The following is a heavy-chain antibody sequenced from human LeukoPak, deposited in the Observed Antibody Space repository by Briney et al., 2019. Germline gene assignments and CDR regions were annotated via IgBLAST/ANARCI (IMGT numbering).Heavy chain of an antibody. Sequence: SETLSLTCTVSGYSISSGYYWGWIRQPPGKGLEWIGSIYHSGSTYYNPSLKNRVTISVDTSKNQFSLKLSSVTAADTAVYYCARGVALLWFAELYPSYMDVWGKGTTVTVSS. CDR3: ARGVALLWFAELYPSYMDV. CDR1: GYSISSGYY. J-gene: IGHJ6*03. D-gene: IGHD3-10*01. V-gene: IGHV4-38-2*02. CDR2: IYHSGST.